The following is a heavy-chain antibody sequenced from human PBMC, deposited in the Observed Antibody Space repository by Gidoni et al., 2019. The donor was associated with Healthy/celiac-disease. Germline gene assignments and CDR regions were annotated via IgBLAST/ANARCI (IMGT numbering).Heavy chain of an antibody. Sequence: EVQLVASGGGLVQPGGSLRIPGAASALTFSSYAMGWGRQAPGKGLEWVSAISGSGGSTYYADSVKGRFTISRDNSKNTLYLQMNSLRAEDTAVYYCAKRQYYYDSSGYDYWGQGTLVTVSS. V-gene: IGHV3-23*04. J-gene: IGHJ4*02. CDR3: AKRQYYYDSSGYDY. CDR2: ISGSGGST. CDR1: ALTFSSYA. D-gene: IGHD3-22*01.